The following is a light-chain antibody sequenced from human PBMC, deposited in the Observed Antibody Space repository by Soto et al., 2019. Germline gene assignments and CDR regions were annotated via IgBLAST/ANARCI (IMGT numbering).Light chain of an antibody. CDR3: QQYNKWPLT. V-gene: IGKV3-15*01. Sequence: EIVMTQSPATLSVSPGEGATLSCWASQSVGGNLAWYQQKPGQAPRLLIYGASTRATGIPARFSGSGSGTEFTLTSRSLQSEDFAVYDCQQYNKWPLTFGGGTKVEIK. CDR2: GAS. CDR1: QSVGGN. J-gene: IGKJ4*01.